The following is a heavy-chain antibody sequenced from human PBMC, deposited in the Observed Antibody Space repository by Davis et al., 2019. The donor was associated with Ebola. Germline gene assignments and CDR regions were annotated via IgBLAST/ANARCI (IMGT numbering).Heavy chain of an antibody. CDR2: IYYSGST. Sequence: PSETLSLTCTVSGGSISSSSYYWGWIRQPPGKGLEWIGSIYYSGSTYYNPSLKSRVTISVDTSKNQFSLKLSSVTAADTAVYYCARLDISAVAGIRPPLYWGQGTLVTVSS. V-gene: IGHV4-39*01. CDR1: GGSISSSSYY. J-gene: IGHJ4*02. CDR3: ARLDISAVAGIRPPLY. D-gene: IGHD6-19*01.